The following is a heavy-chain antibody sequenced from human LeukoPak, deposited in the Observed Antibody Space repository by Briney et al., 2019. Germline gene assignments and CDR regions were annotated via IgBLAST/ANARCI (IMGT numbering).Heavy chain of an antibody. J-gene: IGHJ4*02. D-gene: IGHD2-2*01. CDR1: DGSVSSYY. V-gene: IGHV4-59*02. Sequence: KPSETLSLTCSVSDGSVSSYYWSWIRQPPGKGLEWIGYIYYSGSTNHDPSLNSRVTFSVDTAKNQFSLRLTSVTAADTAVYYCARAIVGRCTSRGCNPYFDSGGQETLVTVSS. CDR3: ARAIVGRCTSRGCNPYFDS. CDR2: IYYSGST.